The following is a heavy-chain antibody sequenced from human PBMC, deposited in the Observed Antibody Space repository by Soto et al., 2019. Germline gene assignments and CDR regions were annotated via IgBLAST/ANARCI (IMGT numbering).Heavy chain of an antibody. CDR2: ISYDGSNK. D-gene: IGHD3-3*01. J-gene: IGHJ4*02. CDR1: GFTFSSYA. Sequence: QVQLVESGGGVVQPGRSLRLSCAASGFTFSSYAMHWVRQAPGKGLEWVAGISYDGSNKYYADSVKGRFTISRDNSKNTLYLQMNSLRAEDTAVYYCARVVIYDFDPYYFDYWGQGTLVTVSS. V-gene: IGHV3-30-3*01. CDR3: ARVVIYDFDPYYFDY.